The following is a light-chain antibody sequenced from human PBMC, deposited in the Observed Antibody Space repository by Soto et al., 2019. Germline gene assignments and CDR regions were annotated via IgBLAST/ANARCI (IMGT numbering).Light chain of an antibody. CDR1: SSNIGSHN. CDR2: KNN. CDR3: PAWDDSLSGRV. V-gene: IGLV1-47*01. Sequence: QSVLTQPPSASGTPGQRVTISCSGSSSNIGSHNIYWYQQLPGTAPQLLIYKNNQRPSGVPDRFSGSKSGTSASLAISGLRSEDEADYYCPAWDDSLSGRVFGGGPKVTVL. J-gene: IGLJ2*01.